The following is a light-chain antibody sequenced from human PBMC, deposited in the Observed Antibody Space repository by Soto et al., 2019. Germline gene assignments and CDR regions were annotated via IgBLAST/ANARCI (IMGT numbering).Light chain of an antibody. CDR3: QSYDSSLSSYV. CDR2: DNS. CDR1: SSNIGAGND. V-gene: IGLV1-40*01. Sequence: QSVLTPPPSVSWAPGPGVTISCTGSSSNIGAGNDVHWYQHLPGTAPKLLISDNSNRPSGVPDRFSGSKSGTSASLAITGLQAEDEADYYCQSYDSSLSSYVFGSGTKVTVL. J-gene: IGLJ1*01.